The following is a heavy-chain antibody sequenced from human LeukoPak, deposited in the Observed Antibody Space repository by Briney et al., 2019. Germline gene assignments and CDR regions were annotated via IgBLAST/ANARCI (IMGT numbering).Heavy chain of an antibody. J-gene: IGHJ4*02. D-gene: IGHD6-13*01. CDR2: IWYDGSNK. Sequence: GRSLRLSCAASGFTFSNYGMHWLRQAPGKGLEWVAVIWYDGSNKYYADSVKGRFTISRDNSKNTLYLQMNSLRAENTAVYYCAGSTGSSSWAVFDYWGQGTLVTVSS. CDR3: AGSTGSSSWAVFDY. V-gene: IGHV3-33*01. CDR1: GFTFSNYG.